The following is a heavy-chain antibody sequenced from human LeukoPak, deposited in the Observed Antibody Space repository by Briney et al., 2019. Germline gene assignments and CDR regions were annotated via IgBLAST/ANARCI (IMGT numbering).Heavy chain of an antibody. CDR2: IYYSGST. Sequence: SETLSLTCTASGGSISSSSYYWGWIRQPPGKGLEWIGSIYYSGSTYYNPSLKSRVTISVDTSKNQFSLKLSSVTAADTAVYYCARQEIAVAGRGAFDIWGQGTMVTVSS. D-gene: IGHD6-19*01. J-gene: IGHJ3*02. CDR3: ARQEIAVAGRGAFDI. CDR1: GGSISSSSYY. V-gene: IGHV4-39*01.